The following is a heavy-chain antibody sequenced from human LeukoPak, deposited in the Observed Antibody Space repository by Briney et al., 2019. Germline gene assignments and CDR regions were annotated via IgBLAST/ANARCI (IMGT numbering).Heavy chain of an antibody. D-gene: IGHD2-2*01. V-gene: IGHV4-4*02. CDR1: GGSITNYDW. CDR2: IYHSGST. CDR3: ARGSYCSSTSCYHSFGYYYYYMDV. Sequence: PSGTLTLTCAVSGGSITNYDWWSWVRQPPGGGLEWIGEIYHSGSTNYNPSLKSRVTISVDTSKNQFSLKLSSVTAADTAVYYCARGSYCSSTSCYHSFGYYYYYMDVWGKGTTVTISS. J-gene: IGHJ6*03.